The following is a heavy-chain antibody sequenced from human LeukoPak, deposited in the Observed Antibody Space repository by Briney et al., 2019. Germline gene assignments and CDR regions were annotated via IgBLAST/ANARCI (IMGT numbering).Heavy chain of an antibody. D-gene: IGHD2-15*01. Sequence: TGGSLRLSCAASGFTFSSYWMHWVRQAPGKGLVWVSRINSDGSSTSYADSVKGRFTISRDNAKNTLYLQMNSLRAEDTAVYYCVPLYCSGGGCYPRSLYYYYYMDVWGKGTTVTVSS. CDR3: VPLYCSGGGCYPRSLYYYYYMDV. CDR2: INSDGSST. V-gene: IGHV3-74*01. CDR1: GFTFSSYW. J-gene: IGHJ6*03.